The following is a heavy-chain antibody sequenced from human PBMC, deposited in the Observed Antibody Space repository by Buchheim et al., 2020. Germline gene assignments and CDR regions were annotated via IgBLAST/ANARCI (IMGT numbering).Heavy chain of an antibody. V-gene: IGHV4-34*01. CDR2: INHSGST. CDR1: GGSFSGYY. Sequence: QVQLQQWGAGLLKPSETLSLTCAVYGGSFSGYYWSWIRQPPGKGLEWIGEINHSGSTNYNPSLKSRVSMSVDTSNNQFSLHLSSVTAADTAVYYCARGIYGGDDYHYAMDVWGQGTT. J-gene: IGHJ6*02. CDR3: ARGIYGGDDYHYAMDV. D-gene: IGHD3-16*01.